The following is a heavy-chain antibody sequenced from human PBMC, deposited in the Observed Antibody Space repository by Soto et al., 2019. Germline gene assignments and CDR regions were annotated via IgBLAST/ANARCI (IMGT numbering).Heavy chain of an antibody. CDR2: MWDDGSNQ. J-gene: IGHJ4*02. D-gene: IGHD5-12*01. CDR3: ASREGYDFVQ. V-gene: IGHV3-33*01. Sequence: QVQLVESGGGVVQPGRSLRLSCEASVFTFSNYGMHWVRQAPGKVLEWVAIMWDDGSNQFYADSIKGRFTISRDTSKNTIYLQTTRLRTEFTAIYYCASREGYDFVQWGQGTLVTFSS. CDR1: VFTFSNYG.